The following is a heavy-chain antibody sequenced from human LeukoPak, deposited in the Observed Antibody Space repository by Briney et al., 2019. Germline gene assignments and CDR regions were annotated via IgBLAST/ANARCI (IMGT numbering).Heavy chain of an antibody. D-gene: IGHD6-6*01. V-gene: IGHV3-48*01. CDR2: IRSSGNIM. CDR1: GFTFSSYN. J-gene: IGHJ4*02. CDR3: AASIAARLFFDY. Sequence: GGSLRLSCATSGFTFSSYNMNWVRQAPGKGLEWISFIRSSGNIMYYADSVKGRFTISRDNAKTSVYLQMNSLRAGDTAVYYCAASIAARLFFDYWGQGTLVTVSS.